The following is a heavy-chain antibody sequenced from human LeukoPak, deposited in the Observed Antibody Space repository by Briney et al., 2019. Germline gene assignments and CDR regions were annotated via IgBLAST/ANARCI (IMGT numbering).Heavy chain of an antibody. Sequence: SGTLSLTCAVSGDSISSDIWWNWVRQPPGKGLEWIGEIHHSGGTNYNPSLKSRVTISVDTSKNQFSLKLSSVTAADTAVYYCARGNRRPARHDYWGQGTLVTVSS. V-gene: IGHV4-4*02. D-gene: IGHD1-14*01. CDR1: GDSISSDIW. CDR3: ARGNRRPARHDY. CDR2: IHHSGGT. J-gene: IGHJ4*02.